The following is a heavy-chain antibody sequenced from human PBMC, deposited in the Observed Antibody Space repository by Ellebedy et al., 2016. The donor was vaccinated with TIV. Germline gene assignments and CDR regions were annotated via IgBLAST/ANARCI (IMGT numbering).Heavy chain of an antibody. Sequence: MPSETLSLTCTVSGGYISGDHWSWIRQPPGKGLEWIGYITYDGRTNYNPSLKSRLTISLDTSKNQFSLKLTPVTAADTAIYFCARRGVAIRGDPYYYFDYWGQGILVTVSS. D-gene: IGHD3-10*01. CDR2: ITYDGRT. V-gene: IGHV4-59*01. J-gene: IGHJ4*02. CDR1: GGYISGDH. CDR3: ARRGVAIRGDPYYYFDY.